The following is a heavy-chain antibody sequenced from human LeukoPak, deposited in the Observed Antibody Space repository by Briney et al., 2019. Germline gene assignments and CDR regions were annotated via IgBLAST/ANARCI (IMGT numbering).Heavy chain of an antibody. CDR1: GFTFSDYY. CDR2: ISSSGTTI. J-gene: IGHJ4*02. CDR3: ARDQLAMSPFVDY. V-gene: IGHV3-11*01. Sequence: SGGSLRLSCAASGFTFSDYYMSWIRQAPGKGLEWVSYISSSGTTIYYADSVKGRFTISRDNAKNSLYLQMNSLRAEDTAVYYCARDQLAMSPFVDYWGQGTLVTVSS. D-gene: IGHD1-1*01.